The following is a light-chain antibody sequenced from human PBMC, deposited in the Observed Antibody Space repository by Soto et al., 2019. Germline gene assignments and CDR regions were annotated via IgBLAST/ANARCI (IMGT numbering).Light chain of an antibody. J-gene: IGKJ4*01. V-gene: IGKV3-11*01. CDR3: QQHINWPLT. CDR1: QSVGSN. Sequence: IVLTQSPATLSVSPWERATLSCRASQSVGSNLAWYQQKPGQAPRLLIFGASSRATGVTARFSGSGSGADFTPTIRSLEPEDFALYYCQQHINWPLTFGGGTKVDIK. CDR2: GAS.